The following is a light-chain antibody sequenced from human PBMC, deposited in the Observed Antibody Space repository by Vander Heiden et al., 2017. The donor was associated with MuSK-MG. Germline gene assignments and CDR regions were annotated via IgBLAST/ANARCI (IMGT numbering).Light chain of an antibody. CDR2: EDN. Sequence: NFMLTQPPPLSESPGKTVTISCTRSSGSIASNYVQWYQQRPGRAPTTVIYEDNQSPSGVPDRFSGSIDSSSNSASLTISGLKTEDEADYYCQSYDSSNPWVFGGGTKLTVL. J-gene: IGLJ3*02. CDR3: QSYDSSNPWV. CDR1: SGSIASNY. V-gene: IGLV6-57*03.